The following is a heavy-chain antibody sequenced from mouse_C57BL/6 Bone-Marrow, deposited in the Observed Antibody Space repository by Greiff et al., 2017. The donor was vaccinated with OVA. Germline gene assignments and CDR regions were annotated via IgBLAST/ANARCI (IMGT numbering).Heavy chain of an antibody. J-gene: IGHJ2*01. CDR3: ARSRTGSFDY. Sequence: VQLQQSGPELVKPGASVKISCKASGYTFTDYYMNWVKQSPGKSLEWIGDINPNNGGTSYNQKFKGKATLTVDKSSSTAYMELRSLTSEDSAVYYCARSRTGSFDYWGQGTTLTVSS. D-gene: IGHD4-1*01. V-gene: IGHV1-26*01. CDR1: GYTFTDYY. CDR2: INPNNGGT.